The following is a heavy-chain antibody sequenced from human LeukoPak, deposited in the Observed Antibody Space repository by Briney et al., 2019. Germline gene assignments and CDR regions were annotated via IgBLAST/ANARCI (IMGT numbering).Heavy chain of an antibody. CDR1: GFTFSSYE. CDR3: ARGYDSGSYYVY. J-gene: IGHJ4*02. CDR2: ISRSASTI. V-gene: IGHV3-48*03. D-gene: IGHD3-22*01. Sequence: SGGSLRLSCAASGFTFSSYEMNWVRQAPGKGLEWVSYISRSASTIYYADSVKGRFTISRDNAKNSLYLQMNSLRAEDTAVYYCARGYDSGSYYVYWGQGTLVTVSS.